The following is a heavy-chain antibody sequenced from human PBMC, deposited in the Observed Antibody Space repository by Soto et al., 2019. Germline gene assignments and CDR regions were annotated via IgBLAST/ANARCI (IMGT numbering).Heavy chain of an antibody. V-gene: IGHV4-34*02. J-gene: IGHJ4*02. D-gene: IGHD1-26*01. CDR2: INESGST. CDR3: ARGRITGSSYSGGWYYFDH. Sequence: QVQLQQWGGGLLKPSETLSLNCAVHGGSFSGYIWTWIRQPPGKGLQWIGQINESGSTYYNPSLKIRVIISVHTSNDQFSLELTSVTAADTAMYYCARGRITGSSYSGGWYYFDHWGQGTQVTVSS. CDR1: GGSFSGYI.